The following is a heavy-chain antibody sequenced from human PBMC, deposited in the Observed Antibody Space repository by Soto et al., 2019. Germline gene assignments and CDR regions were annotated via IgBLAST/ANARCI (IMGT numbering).Heavy chain of an antibody. D-gene: IGHD2-15*01. CDR1: GFTFSSYS. V-gene: IGHV3-48*01. CDR2: ISSISSTI. CDR3: ARDCSGGSGYYSGMDV. Sequence: EVQLVESGGGLVQPGGSLRLSCAASGFTFSSYSMNWVRQAPGKGLEWVSYISSISSTIYYADSVKGRFTISRGNAKNTLYLQMTSLRAVDTAVYYGARDCSGGSGYYSGMDVWGQGTTVTVSS. J-gene: IGHJ6*02.